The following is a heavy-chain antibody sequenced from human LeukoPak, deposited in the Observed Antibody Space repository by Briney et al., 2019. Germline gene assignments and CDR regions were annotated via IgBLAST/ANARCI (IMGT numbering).Heavy chain of an antibody. J-gene: IGHJ4*02. Sequence: GGSLRLSCAASGFTFSSYAMSWVRQAPGKGLEWVSTISGSGGSTYYADSVKGRFTISGDNSENTLYLQMNSLRAEDTAVYYCAKGTGSYYFRFDYWGQGTLVTVSS. CDR2: ISGSGGST. D-gene: IGHD1-26*01. CDR3: AKGTGSYYFRFDY. CDR1: GFTFSSYA. V-gene: IGHV3-23*01.